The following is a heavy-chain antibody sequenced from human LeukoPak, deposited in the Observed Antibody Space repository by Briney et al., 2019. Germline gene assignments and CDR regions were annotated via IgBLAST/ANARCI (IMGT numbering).Heavy chain of an antibody. CDR1: GYSFTSYW. J-gene: IGHJ3*02. D-gene: IGHD3-3*01. CDR3: ATISAIPSGRMIGFDI. V-gene: IGHV1-2*02. CDR2: ISPNSGGT. Sequence: GESLKISCKGSGYSFTSYWIGWVRPAPGQGLEWMGWISPNSGGTNYAQKFQGRVTMTRDTSISTAYMELSRLRSDDTAVYYCATISAIPSGRMIGFDIWGQGTMVTVSS.